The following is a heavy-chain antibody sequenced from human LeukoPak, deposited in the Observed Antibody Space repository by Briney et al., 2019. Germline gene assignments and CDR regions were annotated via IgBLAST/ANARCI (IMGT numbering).Heavy chain of an antibody. CDR3: AREGCTGGSCYHNWFDP. D-gene: IGHD2-15*01. CDR2: INQGGSEK. Sequence: GGSLRLSCAASGFTFSSYWMSWVRPAPGKGLEWVANINQGGSEKYYVDSVKGRFTISRDNAKNSLYLQMNSLRAEDTAVYYCAREGCTGGSCYHNWFDPWGQGTLVTVSS. CDR1: GFTFSSYW. V-gene: IGHV3-7*01. J-gene: IGHJ5*02.